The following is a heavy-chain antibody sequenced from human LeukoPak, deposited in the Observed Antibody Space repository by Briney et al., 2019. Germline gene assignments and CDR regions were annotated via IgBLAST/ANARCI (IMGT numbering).Heavy chain of an antibody. V-gene: IGHV3-30*03. J-gene: IGHJ4*02. Sequence: GGSLRLSCAASGFTFSSYGMHWVRQAPGKGLEWVAVISYDGSNKYYADSVKGRFTISRDNSKNTLYLQMNSLRAEDTAVYYCASGDSSGSPGGYWGQGTLVTVSS. D-gene: IGHD3-22*01. CDR3: ASGDSSGSPGGY. CDR2: ISYDGSNK. CDR1: GFTFSSYG.